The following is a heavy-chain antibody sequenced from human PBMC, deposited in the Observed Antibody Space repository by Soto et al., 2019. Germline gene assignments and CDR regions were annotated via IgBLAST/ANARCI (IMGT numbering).Heavy chain of an antibody. Sequence: SETLSLTCAVSGGSISSSNWWSWVRQPPGKGLEWIGEIYHSGSTNYNPSLESRVTISVDKSKNQFSLKLSSVTAADTAVYYCARSENYYGSGYNWFDPWGQGTLVTVSS. CDR1: GGSISSSNW. D-gene: IGHD3-10*01. CDR3: ARSENYYGSGYNWFDP. CDR2: IYHSGST. V-gene: IGHV4-4*02. J-gene: IGHJ5*02.